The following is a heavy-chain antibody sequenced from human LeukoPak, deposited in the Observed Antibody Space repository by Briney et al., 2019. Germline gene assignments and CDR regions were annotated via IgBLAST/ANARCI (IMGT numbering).Heavy chain of an antibody. J-gene: IGHJ4*02. Sequence: GGSLRLSCAASGFTFSSYAMHWVRQAPGKGLEWVAVISYDGSNKYYADSVKGRFTISRDNSKNTLYLQMNSLRAEDTAVYYCARASGVWQYSGYEYRYWGQGTLVTVSS. D-gene: IGHD5-12*01. CDR3: ARASGVWQYSGYEYRY. CDR2: ISYDGSNK. V-gene: IGHV3-30-3*01. CDR1: GFTFSSYA.